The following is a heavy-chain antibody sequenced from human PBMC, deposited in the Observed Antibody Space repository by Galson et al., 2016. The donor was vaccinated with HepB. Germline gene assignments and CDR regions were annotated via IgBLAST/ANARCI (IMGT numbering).Heavy chain of an antibody. J-gene: IGHJ4*02. CDR3: ARDSGTPPPRRGPSSGY. CDR2: IYSTGTT. Sequence: LRLSCAASGFTVSNNYMIWFRQAPGKVLEWVSLIYSTGTTSYADPVKGRFTISRDSSKNTLYPQMNGLSAEDTAIYYCARDSGTPPPRRGPSSGYWGQGTLVTVSS. CDR1: GFTVSNNY. V-gene: IGHV3-53*01. D-gene: IGHD1-26*01.